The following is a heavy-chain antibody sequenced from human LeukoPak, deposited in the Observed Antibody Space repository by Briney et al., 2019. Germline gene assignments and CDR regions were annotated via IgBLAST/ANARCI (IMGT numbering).Heavy chain of an antibody. CDR1: GGSISSYY. Sequence: PSETLSLTCTVSGGSISSYYWSWIRQPPGKGLEWIGEINHSGSTNYNPSLKSRVTISVDTSKNQFSLKLSSVTAADTAVYYCARGLGCGSGGSCNFDYWGQGTLVAVSS. CDR3: ARGLGCGSGGSCNFDY. CDR2: INHSGST. J-gene: IGHJ4*02. V-gene: IGHV4-34*01. D-gene: IGHD2-15*01.